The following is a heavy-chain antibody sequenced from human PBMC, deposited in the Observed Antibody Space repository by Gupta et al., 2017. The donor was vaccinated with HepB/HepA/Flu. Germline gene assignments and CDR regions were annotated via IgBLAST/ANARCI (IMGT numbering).Heavy chain of an antibody. Sequence: QVQLVQSGAEVKKPGASVKVSCKASGYTFTDYYIQWVRQAPGQGLELMGWINANRGGTGYVQKFQGRVTMTRDTSSSKAYMELSWLRFDDTARDYCARAAFGAPNEYWGQGTLGTVS. V-gene: IGHV1-2*02. CDR2: INANRGGT. CDR1: GYTFTDYY. CDR3: ARAAFGAPNEY. J-gene: IGHJ4*02. D-gene: IGHD3-16*01.